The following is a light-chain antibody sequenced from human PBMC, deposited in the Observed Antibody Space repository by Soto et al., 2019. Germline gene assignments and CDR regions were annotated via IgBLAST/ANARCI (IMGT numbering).Light chain of an antibody. J-gene: IGKJ5*01. V-gene: IGKV1-33*01. CDR3: QQSDRLPIT. CDR2: DAS. CDR1: QDISNY. Sequence: DIQMTQSPSSLSASVGDRVTITCRASQDISNYLNWYQQRPGKAPKLLIYDASNLERGVPSRFSGTRSGTHFTFAITSLQPEDVATYYCQQSDRLPITFGQWTRLEI.